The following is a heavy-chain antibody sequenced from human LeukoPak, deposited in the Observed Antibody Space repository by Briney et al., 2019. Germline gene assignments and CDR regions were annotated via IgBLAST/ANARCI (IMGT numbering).Heavy chain of an antibody. Sequence: ASVKVSCKASGYTFTGYYMHWVRQAPGQGLEWMGWINPNSGGTNYAQKFQGRVTMTRDTSISTAYMELSRLRSDDTAVYYCTRGYCGGDCFPPYYYYMDVWGKGTTVTISS. V-gene: IGHV1-2*02. CDR1: GYTFTGYY. CDR2: INPNSGGT. J-gene: IGHJ6*03. D-gene: IGHD2-21*02. CDR3: TRGYCGGDCFPPYYYYMDV.